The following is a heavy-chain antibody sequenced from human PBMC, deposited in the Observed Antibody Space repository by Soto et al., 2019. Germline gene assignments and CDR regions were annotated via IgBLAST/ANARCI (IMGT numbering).Heavy chain of an antibody. D-gene: IGHD1-26*01. CDR3: ARWVGATFFDY. V-gene: IGHV4-31*03. CDR1: GGSISSGGYY. Sequence: QVQLQESGPGLVKPSQTLSLTCTVSGGSISSGGYYWSWIRQHPGKGLEWIGYIYYSGSTYYNPSRKGRVTTTSDPSKSHFSLEPSSVTHADTAVYYCARWVGATFFDYWGQGTLVTVSS. J-gene: IGHJ4*02. CDR2: IYYSGST.